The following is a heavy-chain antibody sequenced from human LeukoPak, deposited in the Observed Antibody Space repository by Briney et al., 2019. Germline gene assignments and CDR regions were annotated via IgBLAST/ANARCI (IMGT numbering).Heavy chain of an antibody. CDR3: AKNSWDSSGYSFDY. CDR1: GFTFSSYG. D-gene: IGHD3-22*01. CDR2: ISGSGGST. J-gene: IGHJ4*02. V-gene: IGHV3-23*01. Sequence: GGSLRLSCAASGFTFSSYGMSWVRQAPGKGLEWVSAISGSGGSTYYADSVKGRFTISRDNSKNTLYLQMNSLRAEDTAVYYCAKNSWDSSGYSFDYWGQGTLVTVSS.